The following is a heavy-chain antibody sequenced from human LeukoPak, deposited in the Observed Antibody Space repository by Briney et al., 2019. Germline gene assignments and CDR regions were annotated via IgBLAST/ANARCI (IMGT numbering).Heavy chain of an antibody. CDR2: IYYSGST. Sequence: SETLSLTCTVSGGSISRYYWSWIRQPPGKGLEWIGYIYYSGSTNYNPSLKSRATISVDTSKNQFSLKLSSVTAADTAVYYCARRQQLVRKDYGMDVWGQGTTVTVSS. CDR3: ARRQQLVRKDYGMDV. CDR1: GGSISRYY. D-gene: IGHD6-13*01. V-gene: IGHV4-59*08. J-gene: IGHJ6*02.